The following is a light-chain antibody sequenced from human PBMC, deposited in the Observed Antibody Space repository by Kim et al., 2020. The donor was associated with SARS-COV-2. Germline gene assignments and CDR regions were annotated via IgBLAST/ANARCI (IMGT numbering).Light chain of an antibody. V-gene: IGLV2-8*01. J-gene: IGLJ3*02. CDR3: FSYAGSDNWV. Sequence: QSALTQPPSASGSPGQSVTISCTGTSSDIGAYNLVSWFQQHPDKAPKLMIFDVNRRPSGVPDRFSGTKSDNTASLTVSGLQADDEAYYYCFSYAGSDNWVFGGGTQLTVL. CDR1: SSDIGAYNL. CDR2: DVN.